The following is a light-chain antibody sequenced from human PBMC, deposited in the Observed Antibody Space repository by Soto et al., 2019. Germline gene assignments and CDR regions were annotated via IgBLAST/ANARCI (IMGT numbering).Light chain of an antibody. V-gene: IGKV1-5*01. Sequence: DIHMTQSPSALSASVGDRVTITCRASQSIKTWLAWYQRKPGRAPNLLIYDASSLQSGVPSRFSGSGSGTEFTLTISNLQPDDCATYYCQQYENYWTFGQGTKVDIK. CDR2: DAS. CDR1: QSIKTW. J-gene: IGKJ1*01. CDR3: QQYENYWT.